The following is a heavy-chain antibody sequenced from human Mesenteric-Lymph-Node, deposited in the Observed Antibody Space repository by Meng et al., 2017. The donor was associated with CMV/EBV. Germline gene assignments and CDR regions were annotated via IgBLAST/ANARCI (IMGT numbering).Heavy chain of an antibody. Sequence: SLKISCEASGLTFDDFAMHWVRQAPGKGLEWVSGISWNSGSIGYADSVKGRFTISRDNAKNTLYLQMNSLRTEDTALYYCGKGCFGARFVCYYGMDVWGQGTTVTVSS. J-gene: IGHJ6*02. CDR3: GKGCFGARFVCYYGMDV. CDR2: ISWNSGSI. D-gene: IGHD2-8*01. CDR1: GLTFDDFA. V-gene: IGHV3-9*01.